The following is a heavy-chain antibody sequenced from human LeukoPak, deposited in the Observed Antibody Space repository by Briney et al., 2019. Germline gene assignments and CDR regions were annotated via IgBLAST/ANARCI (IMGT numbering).Heavy chain of an antibody. J-gene: IGHJ4*02. D-gene: IGHD5-18*01. Sequence: SETLSLTCAVYGGSFSGYYWSWFRQPPGKGLEWIGEINHSGSTNYNPSLKSRVTISVDTSKNQFSLKLSSVTAADTAVYYCVFGRGYSYGYGNYWGQGTLVTVSS. CDR2: INHSGST. CDR3: VFGRGYSYGYGNY. V-gene: IGHV4-34*01. CDR1: GGSFSGYY.